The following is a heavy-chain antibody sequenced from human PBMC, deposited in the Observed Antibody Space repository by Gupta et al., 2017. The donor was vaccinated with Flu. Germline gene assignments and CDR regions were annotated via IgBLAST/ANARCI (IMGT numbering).Heavy chain of an antibody. D-gene: IGHD6-19*01. CDR1: GFTLSNRG. CDR3: ATGTPQPNRIAVPEPGIEY. V-gene: IGHV3-30*03. CDR2: VSSDGSNK. Sequence: QVQLVESGGGVVQSGRSLRLSCVASGFTLSNRGMPWIRQAPGKGLEWVAIVSSDGSNKFYSDSVKGRFTISRDNPKNTLSLQMNSLRPEDTAMYYCATGTPQPNRIAVPEPGIEYWGQGKLVTVSS. J-gene: IGHJ4*02.